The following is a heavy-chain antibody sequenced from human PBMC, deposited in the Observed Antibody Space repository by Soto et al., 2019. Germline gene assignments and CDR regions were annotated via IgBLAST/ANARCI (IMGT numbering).Heavy chain of an antibody. CDR2: SNHSGSS. D-gene: IGHD3-10*01. Sequence: KPSETLSLTCAVYGGSFSGYYWSWIRQPPGKGLEGIGESNHSGSSNYNPSLKNRVTISVDTSKNQFSLKLMTVTAADEAVYYSERGLRFGWPQWHRGLFDSWGQGTLVTVSS. J-gene: IGHJ4*02. CDR3: ERGLRFGWPQWHRGLFDS. CDR1: GGSFSGYY. V-gene: IGHV4-34*01.